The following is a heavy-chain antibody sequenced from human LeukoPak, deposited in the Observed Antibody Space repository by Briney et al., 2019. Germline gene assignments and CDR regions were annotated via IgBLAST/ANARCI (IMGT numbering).Heavy chain of an antibody. Sequence: PSETLSLTCTVSGGSISGANLYWTWIRQPAGKGLEWIGRVHSGRSTDSNPSLKSRVLISLDMSENQFSLRLSSVTAADTAVYYCARGYTYGHGAMFDYWGQGTLVTVS. CDR1: GGSISGANLY. J-gene: IGHJ4*02. V-gene: IGHV4-61*02. CDR3: ARGYTYGHGAMFDY. CDR2: VHSGRST. D-gene: IGHD5-18*01.